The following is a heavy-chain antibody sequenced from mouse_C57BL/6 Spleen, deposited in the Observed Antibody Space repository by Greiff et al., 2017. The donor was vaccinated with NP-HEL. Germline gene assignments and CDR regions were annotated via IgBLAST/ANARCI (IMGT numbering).Heavy chain of an antibody. J-gene: IGHJ4*01. CDR2: ISSGGSYT. V-gene: IGHV5-6*01. Sequence: EVQVVESGGDLVKPGGSLKLSCAASGFTFSSYGMSWVRQTPDKRLEWVATISSGGSYTYYPDSVKGRFTISRDNAKNTLYLQMSSLKSEDTAMYYCARRGTGAMDYWGQGTSVTVSS. D-gene: IGHD4-1*01. CDR1: GFTFSSYG. CDR3: ARRGTGAMDY.